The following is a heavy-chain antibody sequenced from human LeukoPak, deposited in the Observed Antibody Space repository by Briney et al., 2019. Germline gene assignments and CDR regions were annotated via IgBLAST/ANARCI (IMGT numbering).Heavy chain of an antibody. CDR3: ARDRSWAYANAFDI. CDR2: ISSSGSTI. CDR1: GFTFSDYY. J-gene: IGHJ3*02. V-gene: IGHV3-11*01. Sequence: GGSLRLSCAASGFTFSDYYMSWIRQAPGKGLEWVSYISSSGSTIYYADSVKGRFTISRDNAKNSLYLQTNSLRAEDTAVYYCARDRSWAYANAFDIWGQGTMVTVSS. D-gene: IGHD3-10*01.